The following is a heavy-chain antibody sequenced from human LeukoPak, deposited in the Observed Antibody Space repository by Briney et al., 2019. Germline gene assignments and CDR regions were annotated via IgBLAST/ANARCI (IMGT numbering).Heavy chain of an antibody. CDR3: ARSGSSWYFYY. D-gene: IGHD6-13*01. Sequence: GGSRGPSCAASGLGVSDNYMNWVPQAPGKGLEWVSVLYSGGSAYYADSVKGRFTISRDNSKNTLYLQMNSLRAEDTAVYYCARSGSSWYFYYWGQGTLVTVSS. V-gene: IGHV3-53*01. CDR2: LYSGGSA. CDR1: GLGVSDNY. J-gene: IGHJ4*02.